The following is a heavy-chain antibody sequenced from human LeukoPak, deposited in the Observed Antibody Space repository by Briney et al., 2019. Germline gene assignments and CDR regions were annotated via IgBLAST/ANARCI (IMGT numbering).Heavy chain of an antibody. CDR2: INPNSGGT. CDR3: ARESERWLQSFDY. J-gene: IGHJ4*02. V-gene: IGHV1-2*02. D-gene: IGHD5-24*01. Sequence: ASVKVSCKASGYTFTGYYMHWVRQAPGQGLEWMGWINPNSGGTNYAQKFQGRVTMTRDTSISTAYMELSRLRSDDTAVYYCARESERWLQSFDYWGQGTLVTVSS. CDR1: GYTFTGYY.